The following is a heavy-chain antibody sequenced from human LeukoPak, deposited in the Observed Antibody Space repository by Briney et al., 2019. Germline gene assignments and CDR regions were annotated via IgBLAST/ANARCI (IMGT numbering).Heavy chain of an antibody. D-gene: IGHD4-17*01. V-gene: IGHV4-31*03. J-gene: IGHJ4*02. CDR2: ICYSGST. Sequence: SETLSLTCTVSGGSLSSGGDYWSWIRQHPGKGLEWIGYICYSGSTYYNPSLKSRVTISVDTSKNQFSLKLSAVTAADTAAYYCARVNYGDYTLYFDYWGQGTLVTVSS. CDR1: GGSLSSGGDY. CDR3: ARVNYGDYTLYFDY.